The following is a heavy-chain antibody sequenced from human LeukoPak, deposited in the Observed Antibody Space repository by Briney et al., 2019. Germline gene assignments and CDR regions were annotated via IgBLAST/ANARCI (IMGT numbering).Heavy chain of an antibody. CDR2: IHSSGDT. CDR1: GFTVSNNQ. Sequence: GGSLRLSCAASGFTVSNNQMSWVRQAPGKGLEWVSLIHSSGDTYYADSVKDRFTISRDHSTNTLYLQMNSLRAEDTAVCYCARVYGSGRYYWGQGTLVTVSS. CDR3: ARVYGSGRYY. J-gene: IGHJ4*02. V-gene: IGHV3-66*01. D-gene: IGHD6-19*01.